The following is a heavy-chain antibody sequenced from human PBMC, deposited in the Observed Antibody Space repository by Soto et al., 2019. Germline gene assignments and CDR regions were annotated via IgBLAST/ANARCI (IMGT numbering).Heavy chain of an antibody. V-gene: IGHV1-69*01. Sequence: QVQLVQSGAEVKKPGSSVKVSCKASGGTFSSYAISWVRQAPGQGLEWMGGIIPIFGTANYAQKFQGRVTITADESTSTAYMELSSLRSEDTAVYYCAADYDSSGYYFFDYWGQGTLVTASS. CDR2: IIPIFGTA. CDR1: GGTFSSYA. J-gene: IGHJ4*02. D-gene: IGHD3-22*01. CDR3: AADYDSSGYYFFDY.